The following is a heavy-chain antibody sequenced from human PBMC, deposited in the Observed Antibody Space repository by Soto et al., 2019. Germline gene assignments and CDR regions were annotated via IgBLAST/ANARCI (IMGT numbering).Heavy chain of an antibody. V-gene: IGHV2-5*02. D-gene: IGHD5-12*01. CDR3: AHKGDGYRGFKY. CDR2: IYWDDDK. J-gene: IGHJ4*02. CDR1: GFSLSTTTVG. Sequence: SGPTLVNPTQTLTLTCTLSGFSLSTTTVGVGWIRQPPGKALEWLALIYWDDDKRYSPSLKSRLTITKDTSKNQVVLTMTNMDPVDTATYYCAHKGDGYRGFKYWGQGTLVTVSS.